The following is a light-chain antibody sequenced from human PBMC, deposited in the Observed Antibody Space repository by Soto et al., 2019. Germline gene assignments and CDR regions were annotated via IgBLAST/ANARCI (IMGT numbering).Light chain of an antibody. V-gene: IGKV2-28*01. CDR3: MQGTHFPWT. CDR1: QSLLHSNGYNY. J-gene: IGKJ1*01. CDR2: LGS. Sequence: DIVMTQSPLSLPVTPGEPASISCRSSQSLLHSNGYNYLDWYLQKPGQSPQLLIYLGSNRASGVPDRFSGSGSGTDFTLTISRVEAEDVGIYYCMQGTHFPWTFGQGTKVDIK.